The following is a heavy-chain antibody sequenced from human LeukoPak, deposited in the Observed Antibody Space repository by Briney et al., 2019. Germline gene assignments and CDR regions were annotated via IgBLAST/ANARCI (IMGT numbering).Heavy chain of an antibody. CDR3: ASPTLRYGDYVGNYFDY. V-gene: IGHV3-30-3*01. CDR2: ISYDGSNK. J-gene: IGHJ4*02. CDR1: GFTFSSYA. D-gene: IGHD4-17*01. Sequence: GRSLGLSCAASGFTFSSYAMHWVRQAPGKGLEWVAVISYDGSNKYYADSVKGRFTISRDNSKNTLYLQMNSLRAEDTAVYYCASPTLRYGDYVGNYFDYWGQGTLVTVSS.